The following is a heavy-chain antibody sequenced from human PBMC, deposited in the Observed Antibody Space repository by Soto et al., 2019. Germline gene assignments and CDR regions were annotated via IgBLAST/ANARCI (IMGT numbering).Heavy chain of an antibody. CDR1: GFTFSSYA. D-gene: IGHD5-12*01. J-gene: IGHJ6*02. CDR3: AKDPGYDLYYYYGMDV. V-gene: IGHV3-23*01. Sequence: EVQLLESGGGLVQPGGSLRLSCAASGFTFSSYAMSWVRQAPGKGLEWVSDISGSGGSTYYADSAKGRFTISRDNTKNTLYLQINSLRAEDTAVEYCAKDPGYDLYYYYGMDVCGPGTTVTVAS. CDR2: ISGSGGST.